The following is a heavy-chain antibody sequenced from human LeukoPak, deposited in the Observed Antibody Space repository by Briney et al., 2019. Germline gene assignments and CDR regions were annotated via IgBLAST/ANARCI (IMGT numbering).Heavy chain of an antibody. V-gene: IGHV3-30*02. J-gene: IGHJ4*02. CDR3: AKCQSLFIAARVLSDY. D-gene: IGHD6-6*01. CDR1: GFTFSSYG. Sequence: PGGSLRLSCAASGFTFSSYGMHWVRQAPGKGLEWVAFIRYDGSNKYYADSVKGRFTISRDNSKNTLYLQMNSLRAEDTAVYYCAKCQSLFIAARVLSDYWGQGTLVTVSS. CDR2: IRYDGSNK.